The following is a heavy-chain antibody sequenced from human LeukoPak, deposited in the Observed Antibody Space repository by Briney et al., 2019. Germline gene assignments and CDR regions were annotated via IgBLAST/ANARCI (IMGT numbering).Heavy chain of an antibody. CDR2: INPNSGGT. Sequence: ASVKVSCKASGYTFTGYYMHWVRQAPGQGLEWMGWINPNSGGTNYAQKFQGGVTMTRDTSISTAYMELSRLRSDDTAVYYCARDMDSSSSAWFDPWGEGTLVTVSS. D-gene: IGHD6-6*01. J-gene: IGHJ5*02. CDR3: ARDMDSSSSAWFDP. V-gene: IGHV1-2*02. CDR1: GYTFTGYY.